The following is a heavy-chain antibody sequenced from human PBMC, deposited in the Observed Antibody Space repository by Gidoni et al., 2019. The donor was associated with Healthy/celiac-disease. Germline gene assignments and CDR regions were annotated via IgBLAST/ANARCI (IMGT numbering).Heavy chain of an antibody. CDR2: IRSKAYGGTT. Sequence: EVQLVESGGGLVKPGRSLRLSCTASGFTFGDYAMSWFRQAPGKGLEWVGFIRSKAYGGTTEYAASVKGRFTISRDDSKSIAYLQMNSLKTEDTAVYYCTRDRFLEWLPRMDVWGQGTTVTVSS. V-gene: IGHV3-49*05. J-gene: IGHJ6*02. CDR1: GFTFGDYA. D-gene: IGHD3-3*01. CDR3: TRDRFLEWLPRMDV.